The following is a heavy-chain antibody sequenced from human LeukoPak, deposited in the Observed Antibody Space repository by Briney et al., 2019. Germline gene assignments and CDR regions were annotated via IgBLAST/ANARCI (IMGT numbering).Heavy chain of an antibody. D-gene: IGHD3-10*01. Sequence: SETLSLTCAVYGGSFSGYYWSWIRQPPGKGLEWIGEINHSGSTNYNPSLKSRVTISVDTSKNQFSLKLSSVTAADTAVYYCARQGELLWFGEYDAFDIWGQGTMVTVSS. CDR2: INHSGST. CDR3: ARQGELLWFGEYDAFDI. CDR1: GGSFSGYY. J-gene: IGHJ3*02. V-gene: IGHV4-34*01.